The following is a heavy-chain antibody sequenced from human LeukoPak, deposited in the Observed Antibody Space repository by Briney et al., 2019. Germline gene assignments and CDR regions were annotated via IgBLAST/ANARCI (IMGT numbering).Heavy chain of an antibody. CDR1: GFTFSDYD. V-gene: IGHV3-13*01. Sequence: GRSLRLSCAASGFTFSDYDMHWVRQATGKGLECVSAIGTAGDTYYTGSVKGRFTISRENAKNSFYLQMNSLRAGDTAVYYCARVAKERVGGVYYFDYWGQGTLVTVSS. D-gene: IGHD1-1*01. J-gene: IGHJ4*02. CDR2: IGTAGDT. CDR3: ARVAKERVGGVYYFDY.